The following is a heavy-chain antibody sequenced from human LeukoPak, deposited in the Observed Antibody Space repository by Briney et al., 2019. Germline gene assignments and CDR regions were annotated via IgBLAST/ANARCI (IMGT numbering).Heavy chain of an antibody. CDR1: GGSISSSTNW. CDR2: IYHSGGT. D-gene: IGHD3-16*01. Sequence: PSETLSLTCAVSGGSISSSTNWWSWVRQPPGKGLEWIGEIYHSGGTNYNPSLKSRITISVDKSKSQFSLKLSSVAAADTAVYYCARTVYDYVWGSSLGQGTLVTVSS. CDR3: ARTVYDYVWGSS. V-gene: IGHV4-4*02. J-gene: IGHJ5*02.